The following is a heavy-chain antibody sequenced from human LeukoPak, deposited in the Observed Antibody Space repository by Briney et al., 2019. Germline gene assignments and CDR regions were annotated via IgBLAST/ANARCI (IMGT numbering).Heavy chain of an antibody. CDR1: GGSISNKY. D-gene: IGHD1-26*01. V-gene: IGHV4-59*12. Sequence: SETLSLTCTVSGGSISNKYWGWIRQPPGRGLEWIGYIYYSGSTNYNPSLKSRVTMSVDTSRNQFSLRLSSVTAADTAMYYCAREDSGISDDAFDIWGQGTMVTISS. CDR2: IYYSGST. J-gene: IGHJ3*02. CDR3: AREDSGISDDAFDI.